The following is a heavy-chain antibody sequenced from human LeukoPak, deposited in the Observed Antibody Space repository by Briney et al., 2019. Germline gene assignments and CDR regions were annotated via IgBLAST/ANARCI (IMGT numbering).Heavy chain of an antibody. D-gene: IGHD4-23*01. V-gene: IGHV3-7*01. CDR2: IRQDGNEK. Sequence: GGPLRLSGAPSGFPFSSHWLSGVRKPPGKGLEWVANIRQDGNEKQYMESVRGRFTISRDNTKNTMYLQMDSLRDEDTAVYYCARAGRSFYGGSSDYWGQGTLVTVSS. CDR1: GFPFSSHW. CDR3: ARAGRSFYGGSSDY. J-gene: IGHJ4*02.